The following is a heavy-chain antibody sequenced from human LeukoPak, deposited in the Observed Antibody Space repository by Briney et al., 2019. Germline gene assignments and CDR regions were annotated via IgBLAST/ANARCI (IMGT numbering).Heavy chain of an antibody. D-gene: IGHD3-16*01. V-gene: IGHV4-34*01. CDR2: INHSGST. J-gene: IGHJ4*02. CDR1: GGSFSGYY. Sequence: SETLSLTCAVYGGSFSGYYWSWIRQPPGKGLEWIGEINHSGSTNYNPSLKSRVTISVDTSKHQFSLKLSSVTAADTAVYYCARFLYDYVDYWGQGTLVTVSS. CDR3: ARFLYDYVDY.